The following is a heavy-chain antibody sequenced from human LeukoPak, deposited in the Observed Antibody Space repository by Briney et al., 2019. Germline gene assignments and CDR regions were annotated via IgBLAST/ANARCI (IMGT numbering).Heavy chain of an antibody. Sequence: GASVKVSCKASGYTFTSYYMHWVRQAPGQGLEWMGLINPTGGSTGYAQKFQGRVTMTRDMSTSTDYMELSSLRSEDTAIYYCARATPYYYDSSGYYYYFDYWGQGTLVTVSS. D-gene: IGHD3-22*01. V-gene: IGHV1-46*01. CDR3: ARATPYYYDSSGYYYYFDY. J-gene: IGHJ4*02. CDR1: GYTFTSYY. CDR2: INPTGGST.